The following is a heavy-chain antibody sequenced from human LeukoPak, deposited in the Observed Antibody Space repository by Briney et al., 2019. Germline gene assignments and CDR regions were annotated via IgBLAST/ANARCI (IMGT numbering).Heavy chain of an antibody. D-gene: IGHD3-22*01. J-gene: IGHJ4*02. Sequence: SETLSLTCTVSVGSISSSSYYWGWIRHPPGKGMEWIGSIHYSGSTYYNPILKSRVTISVDTAKNQFSLKLSSVTAADTAVYYCARHVGYYDSSAPFDYGGQGTLVTVSS. CDR3: ARHVGYYDSSAPFDY. CDR1: VGSISSSSYY. V-gene: IGHV4-39*01. CDR2: IHYSGST.